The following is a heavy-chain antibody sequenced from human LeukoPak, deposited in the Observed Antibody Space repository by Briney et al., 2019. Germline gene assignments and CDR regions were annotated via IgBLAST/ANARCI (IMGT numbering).Heavy chain of an antibody. CDR3: ARISGLGYADLWFGELFDY. D-gene: IGHD3-10*01. J-gene: IGHJ4*02. CDR2: IDWDDDK. CDR1: GFSLSTSGMC. Sequence: GSGPALVKPTQTLTLTCTFSGFSLSTSGMCVSWIRQPPGKALEWLARIDWDDDKYYSTSLKTRLTISKDTSKNQVVLTMTNMDPVDTATHYCARISGLGYADLWFGELFDYWGQGTLVTVSS. V-gene: IGHV2-70*11.